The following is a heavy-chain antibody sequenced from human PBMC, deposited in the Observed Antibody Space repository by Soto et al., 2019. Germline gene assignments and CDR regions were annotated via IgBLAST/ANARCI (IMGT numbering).Heavy chain of an antibody. V-gene: IGHV4-30-4*01. J-gene: IGHJ4*02. Sequence: SETLSLTCTVSGGSISSVDYYWSWIRQPPGKGLEWIGYIYYSGSTYYNPSLKSRVTISVDTSKNQFSLKLSSVTAADTAVYYCARGRNYYGSGSYYNYWGQGTLVTVSS. CDR3: ARGRNYYGSGSYYNY. CDR2: IYYSGST. CDR1: GGSISSVDYY. D-gene: IGHD3-10*01.